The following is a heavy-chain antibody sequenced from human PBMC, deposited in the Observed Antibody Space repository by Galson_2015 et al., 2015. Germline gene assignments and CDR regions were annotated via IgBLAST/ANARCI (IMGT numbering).Heavy chain of an antibody. CDR2: IRWNRASI. Sequence: SLRLSCAASGFTFGDYAMHWVRHAPGKGLEWVSGIRWNRASIGYADSVKGRFTISRDNAKNSLYLQMNSLRAEDTALYYCAKAAASSDGPLRTRFAPSGHRTLVTVS. CDR3: AKAAASSDGPLRTRFAP. V-gene: IGHV3-9*01. J-gene: IGHJ5*02. D-gene: IGHD1-14*01. CDR1: GFTFGDYA.